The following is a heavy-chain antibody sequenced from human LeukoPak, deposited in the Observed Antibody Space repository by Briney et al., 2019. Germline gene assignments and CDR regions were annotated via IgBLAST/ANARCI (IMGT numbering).Heavy chain of an antibody. J-gene: IGHJ4*02. V-gene: IGHV1-8*01. D-gene: IGHD3-22*01. CDR2: MNPNSGNT. Sequence: ASVKVSCKASGYTFTSYDINWVRQATGQGLEWMGWMNPNSGNTGYAQKFQGRVTMTTDTSTSTAYMELRSLRSDDTAVYYCARDGDMGSGYNHWGQGTLVTVSS. CDR1: GYTFTSYD. CDR3: ARDGDMGSGYNH.